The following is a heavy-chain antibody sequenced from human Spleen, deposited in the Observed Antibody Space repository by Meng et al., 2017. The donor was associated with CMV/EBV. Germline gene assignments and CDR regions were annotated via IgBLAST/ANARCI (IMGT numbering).Heavy chain of an antibody. CDR2: VYYSGST. CDR1: GSISSGSYD. D-gene: IGHD3-3*01. Sequence: GSISSGSYDWGWVRQPPGKGLAWIGSVYYSGSTYYNPSLKSRVTISVDTSKNQFSLKLSSVTAADTAVYYCARHLSVTIFGVVRFDYWGQGTLVTVSS. J-gene: IGHJ4*02. V-gene: IGHV4-39*01. CDR3: ARHLSVTIFGVVRFDY.